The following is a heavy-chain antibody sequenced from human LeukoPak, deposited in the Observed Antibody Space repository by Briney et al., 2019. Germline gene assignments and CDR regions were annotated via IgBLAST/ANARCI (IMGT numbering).Heavy chain of an antibody. V-gene: IGHV3-23*01. CDR2: ISGSGGST. CDR1: GFTFSSYA. CDR3: ATGGGSYYSMGFDY. J-gene: IGHJ4*02. D-gene: IGHD1-26*01. Sequence: GGSLRLSCAASGFTFSSYAMSWVRQAPGKGLEWVSAISGSGGSTYYADSVKGRFTISRDNSKNTLYLQMNSLRAEDTAVYYCATGGGSYYSMGFDYWGQGTLVTVSS.